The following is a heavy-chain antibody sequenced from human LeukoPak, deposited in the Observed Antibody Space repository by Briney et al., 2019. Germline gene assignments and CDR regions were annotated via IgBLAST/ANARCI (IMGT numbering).Heavy chain of an antibody. CDR2: IYYSGST. CDR3: ARGPPDSQWLVWYYLDY. D-gene: IGHD6-19*01. CDR1: GGSINNYY. V-gene: IGHV4-59*01. J-gene: IGHJ4*02. Sequence: SETLSLTCVVSGGSINNYYWSWIRQPPRKGLEWIGDIYYSGSTNYNSALKGRVTISVDTSKNQFSLFLSSVTAADTAVYYCARGPPDSQWLVWYYLDYWGQGTLVTVSS.